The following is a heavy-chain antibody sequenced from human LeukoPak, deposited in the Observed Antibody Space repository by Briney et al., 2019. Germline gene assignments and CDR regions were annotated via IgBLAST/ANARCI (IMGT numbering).Heavy chain of an antibody. CDR3: GRQLDYYDKRDY. V-gene: IGHV5-10-1*01. D-gene: IGHD3-22*01. Sequence: KPGESLKISCKGSGFNFTNYGISWVRQMPGKGLEWMGRIDPSDSYSNYGPSFQGHVTISADRSISTAYLQWRSLKASDTAMYYCGRQLDYYDKRDYWGQGTLVTVAS. J-gene: IGHJ4*02. CDR1: GFNFTNYG. CDR2: IDPSDSYS.